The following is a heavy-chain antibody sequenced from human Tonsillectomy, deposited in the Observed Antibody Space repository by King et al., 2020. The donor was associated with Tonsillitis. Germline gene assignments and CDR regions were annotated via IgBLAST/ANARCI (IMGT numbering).Heavy chain of an antibody. CDR1: GGSISSSSYY. CDR3: ARHPGSGSSFDY. CDR2: IYYSGST. D-gene: IGHD3-10*01. Sequence: QLQESGPGLVKPSETLSLTCTVSGGSISSSSYYWGWIRQPPGKGLAWIGSIYYSGSTYYNPSLKSRVTISVVTSKNQFSLKLSSLTAADTAVYYCARHPGSGSSFDYWGQGILVTDSS. J-gene: IGHJ4*02. V-gene: IGHV4-39*01.